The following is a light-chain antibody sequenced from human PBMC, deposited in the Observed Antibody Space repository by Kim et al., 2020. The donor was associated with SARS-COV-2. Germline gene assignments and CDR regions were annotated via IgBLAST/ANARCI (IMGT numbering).Light chain of an antibody. J-gene: IGLJ1*01. V-gene: IGLV2-14*03. CDR1: STDVGDYDF. CDR2: DVR. CDR3: SSFRSSSNYV. Sequence: GQSIAISCTGTSTDVGDYDFVSWYQQHPGKAPQLMIFDVRHRPSGVSNRFSGTKYGNTAYLTISGLQAEDEADYYCSSFRSSSNYVFGTGTKVTVL.